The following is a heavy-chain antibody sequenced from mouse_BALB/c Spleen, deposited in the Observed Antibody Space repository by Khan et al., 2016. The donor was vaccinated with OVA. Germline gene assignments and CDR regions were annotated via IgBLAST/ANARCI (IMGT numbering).Heavy chain of an antibody. CDR2: ISTYYGDV. CDR3: VRWSVKSRFAY. Sequence: QVRLQQSGAELVRPGVSVRISCKGSGYTFTDFAMHWVKQSHAKSLEWLGVISTYYGDVDYNHKFRDKATMTVEKSSSTAYMELAGLTSEYSSIYYCVRWSVKSRFAYWGQGPLVTVSA. CDR1: GYTFTDFA. V-gene: IGHV1S137*01. J-gene: IGHJ3*01.